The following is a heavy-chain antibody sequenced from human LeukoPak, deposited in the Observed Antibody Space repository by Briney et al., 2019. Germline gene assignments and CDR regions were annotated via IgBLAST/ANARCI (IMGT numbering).Heavy chain of an antibody. J-gene: IGHJ4*02. CDR3: VKDGYYYDRTAYYDHFDF. CDR2: INDSGGSP. V-gene: IGHV3-23*01. CDR1: GFTFSTYG. Sequence: TGRSLRLSCTASGFTFSTYGMSWVRQAPGKGLEWVSTINDSGGSPYYANSVKGRFTISRDNSKNTLYLQMNSLRAEDTAVYYCVKDGYYYDRTAYYDHFDFWGQGTLVTVSS. D-gene: IGHD3-22*01.